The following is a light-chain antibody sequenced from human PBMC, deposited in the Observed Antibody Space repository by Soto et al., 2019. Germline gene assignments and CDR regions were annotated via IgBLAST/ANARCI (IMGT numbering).Light chain of an antibody. CDR1: QDISTY. J-gene: IGKJ3*01. V-gene: IGKV1-33*01. Sequence: DIQMTQSPSSQSAFVGDRVTITCQASQDISTYVNWYQQKPGKTPNLLIYAASNLETRVPSRFSGSGSGTKFTLTISRLQSEDIGTYYCQQYDNLPVTFGPGTKVNVK. CDR2: AAS. CDR3: QQYDNLPVT.